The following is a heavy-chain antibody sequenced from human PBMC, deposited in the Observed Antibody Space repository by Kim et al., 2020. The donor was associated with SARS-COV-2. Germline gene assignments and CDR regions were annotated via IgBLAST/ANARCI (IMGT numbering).Heavy chain of an antibody. CDR3: ARGFRAAAGPFYYYYYMDV. V-gene: IGHV1-8*01. Sequence: ASVKVSCKASGYTFTSYDINWVRQATGQGLEWMGWMNPNSGNTGYAQKFQGRVTMTRNTSISTAYMELSSLRSEDTAVYYCARGFRAAAGPFYYYYYMDVWGKGTTLTVS. J-gene: IGHJ6*03. CDR1: GYTFTSYD. D-gene: IGHD6-13*01. CDR2: MNPNSGNT.